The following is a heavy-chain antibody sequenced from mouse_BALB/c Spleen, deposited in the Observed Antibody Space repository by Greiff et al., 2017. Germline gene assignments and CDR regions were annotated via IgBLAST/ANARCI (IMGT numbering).Heavy chain of an antibody. V-gene: IGHV5-17*02. J-gene: IGHJ2*01. CDR1: GFTFSSFG. D-gene: IGHD4-1*01. CDR2: ISSGSSTI. CDR3: AREELGRTFDY. Sequence: EVHLVESGGGLVQPGGSRKLSCAASGFTFSSFGMHWVRQAPEKGLEWVAYISSGSSTIYYADTVKGRFTISRDNPKNTLFLQMTSLRSEDTAMYYCAREELGRTFDYWGQGTTLTVSS.